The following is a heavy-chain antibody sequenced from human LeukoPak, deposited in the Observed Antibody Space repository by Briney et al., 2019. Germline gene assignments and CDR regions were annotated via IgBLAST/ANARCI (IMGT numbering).Heavy chain of an antibody. CDR3: AAGYSSSWFD. Sequence: SETLSLTCTVSGGSISSHYWSWIRQPPGKGLEWIGYIYYSGSTNYNPSLKSRVTISVDKSKNQFSLKLSSVTAADTAVYYCAAGYSSSWFDWGQGTLVAVSS. V-gene: IGHV4-59*11. D-gene: IGHD6-13*01. CDR1: GGSISSHY. J-gene: IGHJ4*02. CDR2: IYYSGST.